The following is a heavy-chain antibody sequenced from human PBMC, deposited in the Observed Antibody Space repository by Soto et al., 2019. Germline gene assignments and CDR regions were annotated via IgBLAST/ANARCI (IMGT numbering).Heavy chain of an antibody. J-gene: IGHJ4*02. CDR1: GFSFSSYW. CDR3: AKREGNTYGLFH. V-gene: IGHV3-74*01. CDR2: IKTDGSST. Sequence: EVQLVESGGGLVQPGGSLRLSCAASGFSFSSYWIHWVRQAPGKGLVWVSRIKTDGSSTDYADSVKGRFTISRDNAKNTLYLQMNSLRAEDTAVYYCAKREGNTYGLFHWGQATLVTVSS. D-gene: IGHD5-18*01.